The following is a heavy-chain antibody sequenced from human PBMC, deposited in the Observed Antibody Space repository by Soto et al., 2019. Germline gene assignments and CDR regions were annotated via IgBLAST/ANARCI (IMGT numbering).Heavy chain of an antibody. CDR1: GDSIGSSTNY. CDR2: IYHSGNT. Sequence: SETLSLTCSVSGDSIGSSTNYWGWIRQPPGKGLEWIGTIYHSGNTYYNPTLKSRVAISVDMSKNQFSLRLNSVTAADTAVYYCARHEWLQLWLVTEYWGQGAMVTV. CDR3: ARHEWLQLWLVTEY. J-gene: IGHJ4*02. V-gene: IGHV4-39*01. D-gene: IGHD5-18*01.